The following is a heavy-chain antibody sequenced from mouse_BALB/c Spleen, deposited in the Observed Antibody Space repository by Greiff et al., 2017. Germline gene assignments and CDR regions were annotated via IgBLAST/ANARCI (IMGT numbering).Heavy chain of an antibody. J-gene: IGHJ4*01. CDR2: IYPSDSYT. CDR1: GYTFTSYW. D-gene: IGHD2-3*01. CDR3: RWLLGAIDY. V-gene: IGHV1-69*02. Sequence: QVQLKQPGAELVRPGASVKLSCKASGYTFTSYWINWVKQRPGQGLEWIGNIYPSDSYTNYNQKFKDKATLTVDKSSSTAYMQLSSPTSEDSAVYYRRWLLGAIDYWGQGTSVTVSS.